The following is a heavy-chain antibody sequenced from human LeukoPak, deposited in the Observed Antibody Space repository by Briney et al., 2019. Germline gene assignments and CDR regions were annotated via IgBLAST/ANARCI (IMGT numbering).Heavy chain of an antibody. CDR3: AKDHCSGGSCYGVYFDY. V-gene: IGHV1-46*01. D-gene: IGHD2-15*01. Sequence: VASVKVSCKASGYTFTSYYMHWVRQAPGQGLEWMGIINPSGGSTSYAQKFQGRVTMTRDTPTSTVYMELSSLRSEDTAVYYCAKDHCSGGSCYGVYFDYWGQGTLVTVSS. J-gene: IGHJ4*02. CDR1: GYTFTSYY. CDR2: INPSGGST.